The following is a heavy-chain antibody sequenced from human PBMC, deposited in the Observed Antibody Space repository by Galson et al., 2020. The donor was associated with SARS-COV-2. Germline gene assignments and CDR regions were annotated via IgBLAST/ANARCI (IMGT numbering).Heavy chain of an antibody. V-gene: IGHV3-23*01. Sequence: RGSLRLSCAASGFTFRSYAMTWVRQAPGKGLEWVSAISGGGGTTYHADSVQGRFTISRDNSKNTLYLQMNSLRAEDTAIYYCAKDDVPSVTSYYHMGVWGKGTTVTVSS. D-gene: IGHD3-10*01. CDR1: GFTFRSYA. CDR2: ISGGGGTT. CDR3: AKDDVPSVTSYYHMGV. J-gene: IGHJ6*03.